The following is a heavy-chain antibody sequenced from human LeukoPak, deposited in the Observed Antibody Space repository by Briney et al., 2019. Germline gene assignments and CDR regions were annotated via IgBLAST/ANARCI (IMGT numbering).Heavy chain of an antibody. CDR1: GFTFSKYA. J-gene: IGHJ4*02. CDR3: AKDPRDHSYGWSWRYFDY. V-gene: IGHV3-23*01. Sequence: GGSLRLSCAASGFTFSKYAMTWVRQAPGKGLEWVSAISSSTLKIYYADSVKGRFTISRDNSRNTLYLQMNSLRAEDAAVYYCAKDPRDHSYGWSWRYFDYWGQGTLVTVSS. D-gene: IGHD5-18*01. CDR2: ISSSTLKI.